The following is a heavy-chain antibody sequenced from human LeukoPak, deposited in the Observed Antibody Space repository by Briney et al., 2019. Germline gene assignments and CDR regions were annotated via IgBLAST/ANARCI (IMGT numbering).Heavy chain of an antibody. Sequence: WASVKVSCKASGYTFTSYDIYWVRQATGQGLEWMGWMNPNSGNTGYAQKFQGRVTITRNTSISTAYMELSSLRSADTAVYYCARGRGSGSYDWFDPWGQGTLVTVSS. CDR3: ARGRGSGSYDWFDP. CDR2: MNPNSGNT. D-gene: IGHD1-26*01. CDR1: GYTFTSYD. V-gene: IGHV1-8*03. J-gene: IGHJ5*02.